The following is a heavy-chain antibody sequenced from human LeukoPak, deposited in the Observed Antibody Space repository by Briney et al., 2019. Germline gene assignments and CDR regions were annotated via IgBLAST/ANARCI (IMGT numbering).Heavy chain of an antibody. Sequence: SETLSLTCTVSGGSISSYYWSWIRQPPGKGLEWIAYVSDIGSINYNPSLKSRVTISLDTSKNQLSLKLSSVTAADTAVYYCAGHHPRNTVDFWGQGTLVTVSS. CDR3: AGHHPRNTVDF. CDR2: VSDIGSI. CDR1: GGSISSYY. J-gene: IGHJ4*02. D-gene: IGHD2-8*02. V-gene: IGHV4-59*08.